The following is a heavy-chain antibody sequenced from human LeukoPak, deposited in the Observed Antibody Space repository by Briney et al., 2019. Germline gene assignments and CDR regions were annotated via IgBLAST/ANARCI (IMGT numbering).Heavy chain of an antibody. D-gene: IGHD3-16*01. CDR2: ISSSGSTI. Sequence: GGPLRLSCAASGFTFSSYEMNWVRQAPGKGLEWVSYISSSGSTIYYADSVKGRFTISSDNAKNSLYLQMNSLRAEDTAVYYCARDTFGGGPWGQGTLVTVSS. CDR3: ARDTFGGGP. CDR1: GFTFSSYE. J-gene: IGHJ5*02. V-gene: IGHV3-48*03.